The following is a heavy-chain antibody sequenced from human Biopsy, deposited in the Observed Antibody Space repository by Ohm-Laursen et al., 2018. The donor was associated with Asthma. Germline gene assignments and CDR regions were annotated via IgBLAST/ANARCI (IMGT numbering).Heavy chain of an antibody. J-gene: IGHJ4*02. CDR2: INPSGAGT. Sequence: SVKVSCKASGFSFDNYFMHWVRQAPGQGLEWMGIINPSGAGTRYAEKFKGRLIVSRDASTSTAFMELRSLRSDDTAIYFCARARETTNYGDSDFDIWGQGTLITGSS. CDR1: GFSFDNYF. D-gene: IGHD2-8*01. CDR3: ARARETTNYGDSDFDI. V-gene: IGHV1-46*02.